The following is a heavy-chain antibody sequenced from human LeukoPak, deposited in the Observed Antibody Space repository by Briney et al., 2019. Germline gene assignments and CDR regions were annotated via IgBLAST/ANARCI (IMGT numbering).Heavy chain of an antibody. Sequence: GGSLRLSCAASGFTFSSYAMSWVRQAPGKGLEWVSVISGSGGNTYYADSVKGRFTISRDNSKNTLYLQMNSLRAEDTAVYYCVNGYTYGQNWGQGTLVTVSS. D-gene: IGHD5-18*01. CDR2: ISGSGGNT. V-gene: IGHV3-23*01. CDR3: VNGYTYGQN. J-gene: IGHJ4*02. CDR1: GFTFSSYA.